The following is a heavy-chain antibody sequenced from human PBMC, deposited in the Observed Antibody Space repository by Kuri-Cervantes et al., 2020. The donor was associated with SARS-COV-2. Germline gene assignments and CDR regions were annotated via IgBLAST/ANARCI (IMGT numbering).Heavy chain of an antibody. D-gene: IGHD3-22*01. Sequence: GGSLRLSCAASGFTFSRNAMHWVRQAPGKGLEYVSSISDNGGSTYYANSVKGRFTISRDNSKNTLYLQMDNLRAEDMAVYYCAKDRDTSGYYYYYMDVRGKGTTVTVSS. V-gene: IGHV3-64*01. J-gene: IGHJ6*03. CDR1: GFTFSRNA. CDR2: ISDNGGST. CDR3: AKDRDTSGYYYYYMDV.